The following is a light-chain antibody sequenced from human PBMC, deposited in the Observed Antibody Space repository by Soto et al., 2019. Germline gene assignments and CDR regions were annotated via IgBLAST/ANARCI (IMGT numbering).Light chain of an antibody. CDR2: DVT. Sequence: QSALTQPASVSGSPGQSITISCTGTSSDVGGYNYVSWYQQHPGKAPKLMIYDVTMRPSGVPDRFSGSKSVNTASLTISGLQAEDEADYYCCSYAGNYVVFGGGTKLTVL. CDR1: SSDVGGYNY. CDR3: CSYAGNYVV. V-gene: IGLV2-11*01. J-gene: IGLJ2*01.